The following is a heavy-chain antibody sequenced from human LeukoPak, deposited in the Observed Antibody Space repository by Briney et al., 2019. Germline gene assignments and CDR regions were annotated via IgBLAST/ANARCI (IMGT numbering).Heavy chain of an antibody. D-gene: IGHD3-22*01. V-gene: IGHV3-30*03. J-gene: IGHJ4*02. CDR1: GLTFSSNG. CDR2: ISYDGSNK. Sequence: GGSLRLSCAASGLTFSSNGMHWVRQAPGKGLEGVAVISYDGSNKYYADSVKGRFTISRDNSKNTLYLQMNSLRAEDTAVYYCARGITMIVVVPGYWGQGTLVTVSS. CDR3: ARGITMIVVVPGY.